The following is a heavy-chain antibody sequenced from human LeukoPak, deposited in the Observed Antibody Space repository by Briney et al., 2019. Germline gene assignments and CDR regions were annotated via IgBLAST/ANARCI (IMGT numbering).Heavy chain of an antibody. D-gene: IGHD6-13*01. CDR1: GYTFTSYY. Sequence: ASVKVSCKASGYTFTSYYMHWVRQAPGQGLEWMGIINPSGGSTSYAQKFQGRVTMTRDTSTSTVYMELSSLRSEDTAVYYCAREPGRIAAAGKYFDYWGQGTLVTVSS. CDR2: INPSGGST. J-gene: IGHJ4*02. V-gene: IGHV1-46*01. CDR3: AREPGRIAAAGKYFDY.